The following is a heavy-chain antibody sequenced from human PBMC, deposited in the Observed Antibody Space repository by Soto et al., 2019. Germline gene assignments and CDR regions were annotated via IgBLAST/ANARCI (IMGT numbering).Heavy chain of an antibody. D-gene: IGHD2-2*01. V-gene: IGHV3-23*01. CDR2: ISDSSTT. CDR3: AKGGEGSCSRTSCLYFSDS. CDR1: GFTFRTYA. Sequence: PGGSLRLSCAASGFTFRTYAMSWVRQAPGKRQEWVSTISDSSTTYYANSVKGRYNNYRDNSRNTLDLQMNSLRVEDTAVYYCAKGGEGSCSRTSCLYFSDSWGQGTLVTVSS. J-gene: IGHJ5*02.